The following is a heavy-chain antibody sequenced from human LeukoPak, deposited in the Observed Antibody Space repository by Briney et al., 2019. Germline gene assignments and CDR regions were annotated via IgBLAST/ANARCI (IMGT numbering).Heavy chain of an antibody. D-gene: IGHD2-15*01. CDR3: ARAPGGYCSGGSCYELYYYYYGMDV. Sequence: SGGSLRLSCAASGFTFSRDSMNWVRQAPGKGLEWVSYIGGSRSAIYYADSVKGRFTIPRDNAKNSLYLQMNSLRAEDTAVYYCARAPGGYCSGGSCYELYYYYYGMDVWGQGTTVTVSS. V-gene: IGHV3-48*01. CDR1: GFTFSRDS. J-gene: IGHJ6*02. CDR2: IGGSRSAI.